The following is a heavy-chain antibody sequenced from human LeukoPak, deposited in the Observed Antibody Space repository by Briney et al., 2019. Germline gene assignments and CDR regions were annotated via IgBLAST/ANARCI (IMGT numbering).Heavy chain of an antibody. CDR1: GSSIRTYTH. Sequence: SETLSLTCTVSGSSIRTYTHWGWIRQPPGKGLEWIGSIHHTGKTYYNPSLESRVTISVDTSKNQFSLKLSSVSAADTAFYFCLNSGSNYEAVSWGQGTLVTASS. D-gene: IGHD5-18*01. V-gene: IGHV4-38-2*02. CDR2: IHHTGKT. J-gene: IGHJ5*02. CDR3: LNSGSNYEAVS.